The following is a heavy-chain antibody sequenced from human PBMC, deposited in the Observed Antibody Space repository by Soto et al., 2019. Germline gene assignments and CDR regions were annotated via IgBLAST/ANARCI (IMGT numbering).Heavy chain of an antibody. D-gene: IGHD1-1*01. CDR2: VIPVFGAA. CDR1: GGSFRNFA. CDR3: ARGGSGREGYTVTPYDH. V-gene: IGHV1-69*01. Sequence: QVHLVQSGAEVKKPGSSVKVSCKASGGSFRNFAFNWVRQAPGQGLEWMGGVIPVFGAANYAQKFQGRVTITADDDTSTVYMELSSLRSEDTALYFCARGGSGREGYTVTPYDHWGQGTLVTVAS. J-gene: IGHJ4*01.